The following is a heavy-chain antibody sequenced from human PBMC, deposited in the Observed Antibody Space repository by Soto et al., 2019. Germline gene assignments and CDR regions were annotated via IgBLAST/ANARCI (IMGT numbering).Heavy chain of an antibody. CDR2: IIPIFGTA. CDR1: GGTFSSYA. V-gene: IGHV1-69*13. D-gene: IGHD1-26*01. CDR3: ARTPGATSWYYYYGMDV. J-gene: IGHJ6*02. Sequence: GASVKVSCKASGGTFSSYAISWVRQAPGQGLEWMGGIIPIFGTANYAQKFQGRVTITADESTSTAYMELSSLRSEDTAVYYCARTPGATSWYYYYGMDVWGQGTTVTVSS.